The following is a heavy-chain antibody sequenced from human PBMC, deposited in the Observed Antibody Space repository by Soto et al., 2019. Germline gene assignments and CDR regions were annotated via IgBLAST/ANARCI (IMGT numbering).Heavy chain of an antibody. V-gene: IGHV4-59*08. D-gene: IGHD3-3*01. CDR3: ARYGLGGYYFDY. Sequence: SETLSLTCTVSGGSINNYYWSWVRQPPGADLEWIGFIYYKGNTIYNPSLTSRVTKSLGPSQDQFSLKLASVTAADTAVYYCARYGLGGYYFDYWGQGTLVTVSS. J-gene: IGHJ4*02. CDR2: IYYKGNT. CDR1: GGSINNYY.